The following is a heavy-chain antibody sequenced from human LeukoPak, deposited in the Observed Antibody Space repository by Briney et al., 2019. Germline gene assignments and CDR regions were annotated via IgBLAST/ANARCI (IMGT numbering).Heavy chain of an antibody. J-gene: IGHJ4*02. CDR2: IKQDGSEK. D-gene: IGHD6-13*01. V-gene: IGHV3-7*03. CDR1: GFTFSSYW. Sequence: GGSLRLSCAASGFTFSSYWMSWVRQAPGKGLEWVANIKQDGSEKYYVDSVKGRFTISRDNAKNSLYLQMNSLRAEDTALYYCARVLGYSSSCFDYWGQGTLVTVSS. CDR3: ARVLGYSSSCFDY.